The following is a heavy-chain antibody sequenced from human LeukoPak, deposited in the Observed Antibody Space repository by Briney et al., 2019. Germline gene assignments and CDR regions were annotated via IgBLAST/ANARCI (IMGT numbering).Heavy chain of an antibody. CDR3: ARDRGYSTFDY. J-gene: IGHJ4*02. Sequence: GGSLRLSCAASAFTFSNYWMSWVRQAPGKGLERVANTKEDGSEINYVDSVKGRFTISRDNAKNSLYLQMNSLRVDDTAVYYCARDRGYSTFDYWGQGTLVNVSS. CDR2: TKEDGSEI. D-gene: IGHD4-23*01. V-gene: IGHV3-7*01. CDR1: AFTFSNYW.